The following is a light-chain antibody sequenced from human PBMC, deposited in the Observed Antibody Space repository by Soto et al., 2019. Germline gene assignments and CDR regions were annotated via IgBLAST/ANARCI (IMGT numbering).Light chain of an antibody. Sequence: DIVMTQSPLSLPVTPGEPASISCRSSQSLRHSNGYNYLDWYLQKPGQSPQLLIYLGSNRASGVPDRFSGSGSGTDFTLKISRVEAEDVGVYYCMQPLQSWTFGQGTKVDIK. CDR3: MQPLQSWT. CDR2: LGS. J-gene: IGKJ1*01. CDR1: QSLRHSNGYNY. V-gene: IGKV2-28*01.